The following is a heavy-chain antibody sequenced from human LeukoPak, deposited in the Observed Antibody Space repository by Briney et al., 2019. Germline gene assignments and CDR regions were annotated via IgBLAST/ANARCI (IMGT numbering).Heavy chain of an antibody. CDR2: FDPEDGET. D-gene: IGHD6-19*01. CDR1: GYTLTELS. Sequence: ASVTVSCKVSGYTLTELSMHWVRQAPGKGLEWMGGFDPEDGETIYAQKFQGRVTMTEDTSTDTAYMELSSLRSEDTAVYYCAKDIAVAGGVFDYWGQGTLVTVSS. CDR3: AKDIAVAGGVFDY. J-gene: IGHJ4*02. V-gene: IGHV1-24*01.